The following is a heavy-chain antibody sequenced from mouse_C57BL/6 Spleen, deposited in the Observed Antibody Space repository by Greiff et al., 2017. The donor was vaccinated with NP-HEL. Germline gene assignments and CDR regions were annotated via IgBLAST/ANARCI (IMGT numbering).Heavy chain of an antibody. V-gene: IGHV2-2*01. D-gene: IGHD1-1*02. CDR2: IWSGGST. CDR1: GFSLTSYG. J-gene: IGHJ4*01. CDR3: ARQGGEGAMDY. Sequence: QVQLQQSGPGLVQPSQSLSITCTVSGFSLTSYGVHWVRQSPGKGLEWLGVIWSGGSTDYNAAVISRLSISKDNSKSQVFFKMNSLQADDTAIYYCARQGGEGAMDYWGQGTSVTVSS.